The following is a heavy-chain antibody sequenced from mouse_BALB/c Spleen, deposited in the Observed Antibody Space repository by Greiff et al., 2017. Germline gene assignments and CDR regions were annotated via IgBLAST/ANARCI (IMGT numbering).Heavy chain of an antibody. Sequence: EVQVVESGGGLVKPGGSLKLSCAASGFTFSDYYMYWVRQTPEKRLEWVATISDGGSYTYYPDSVKGRFTISRDNAKNNLYLQMSSLKSEDTAMYYCARAMITTGDYYAMDYWGQGTSVTVSS. D-gene: IGHD2-4*01. J-gene: IGHJ4*01. CDR1: GFTFSDYY. CDR2: ISDGGSYT. V-gene: IGHV5-4*02. CDR3: ARAMITTGDYYAMDY.